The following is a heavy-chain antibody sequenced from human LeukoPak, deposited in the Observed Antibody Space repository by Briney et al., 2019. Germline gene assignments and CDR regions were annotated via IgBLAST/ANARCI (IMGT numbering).Heavy chain of an antibody. D-gene: IGHD2-15*01. CDR1: GGSISSYY. CDR3: ARARGYCSGGSCFRFDY. CDR2: IYTSGST. Sequence: SETLSLTCTVSGGSISSYYWSWIRQPAGKGLEWIGRIYTSGSTNYNPSLKSRVTKSVDTSKNQFSLKLSSVTAADTAVYCCARARGYCSGGSCFRFDYWGQGTLVTVSS. J-gene: IGHJ4*02. V-gene: IGHV4-4*07.